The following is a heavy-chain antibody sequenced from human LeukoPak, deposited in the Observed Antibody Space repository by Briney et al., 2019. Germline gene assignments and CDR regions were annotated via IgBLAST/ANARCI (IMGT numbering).Heavy chain of an antibody. J-gene: IGHJ1*01. Sequence: PSETLSLTCAVYGGSFSGYYWSWIRQPPGRGREWIGEINHSGSTNSNPSLKSRVTISVDTSKNQFSLKLSSVTAADTAVYYCARGRPITLLGSGWYQKYFQHWGQGTLVTVSS. CDR2: INHSGST. V-gene: IGHV4-34*01. CDR1: GGSFSGYY. CDR3: ARGRPITLLGSGWYQKYFQH. D-gene: IGHD6-19*01.